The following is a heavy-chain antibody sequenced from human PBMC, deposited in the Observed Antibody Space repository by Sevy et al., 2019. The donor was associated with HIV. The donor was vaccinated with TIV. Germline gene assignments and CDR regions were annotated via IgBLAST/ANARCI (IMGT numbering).Heavy chain of an antibody. Sequence: GEALKISFAASGFDFSMYSMSWVRQAPGKGLEWVSTLSFGCGKINYADSVKGRFTIYRDNYKSSVYLQMNNMRVEDTAVYYCAREGCTKPHDYWGQGTLVTVSS. V-gene: IGHV3-23*01. CDR1: GFDFSMYS. CDR2: LSFGCGKI. D-gene: IGHD2-8*01. CDR3: AREGCTKPHDY. J-gene: IGHJ4*02.